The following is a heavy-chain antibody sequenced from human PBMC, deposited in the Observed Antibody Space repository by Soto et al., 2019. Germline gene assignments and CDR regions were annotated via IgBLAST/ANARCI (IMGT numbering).Heavy chain of an antibody. D-gene: IGHD6-19*01. V-gene: IGHV4-59*08. CDR1: GGSISSYY. CDR2: IYYSGST. J-gene: IGHJ4*02. Sequence: QVQLQESGPGLVKPSETLSLTCTVSGGSISSYYWSWIRQPPGKGLEWIGYIYYSGSTNYNPSRKSRATISVDTSKNQFSLKLSSVTAADTAVYYCARQVGGWAPWYFDYWGQGTLVTVSS. CDR3: ARQVGGWAPWYFDY.